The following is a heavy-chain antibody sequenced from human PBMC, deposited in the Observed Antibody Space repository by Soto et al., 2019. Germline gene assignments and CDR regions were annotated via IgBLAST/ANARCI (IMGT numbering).Heavy chain of an antibody. CDR3: AGLYCSGGSCYQS. D-gene: IGHD2-15*01. CDR2: IYSGVST. V-gene: IGHV3-66*01. J-gene: IGHJ4*02. CDR1: GFTVSSNY. Sequence: GGSLTLSCAASGFTVSSNYMSWVGQAPGNGLEWVSVIYSGVSTYYADSVKGRFTISRDNSKNSLYLQMNSLRAEDSAVYYCAGLYCSGGSCYQSWGQGTLVTVSS.